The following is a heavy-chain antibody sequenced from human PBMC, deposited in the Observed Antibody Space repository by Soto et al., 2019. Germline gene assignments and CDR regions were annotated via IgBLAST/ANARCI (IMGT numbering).Heavy chain of an antibody. D-gene: IGHD3-10*01. J-gene: IGHJ4*02. CDR1: GFTFSDYY. CDR2: ISSRATAI. CDR3: AREVLAVDGSYFDN. V-gene: IGHV3-11*01. Sequence: PGGSLRLSCAASGFTFSDYYMRWVRQAPGKGLEWISYISSRATAIYYADSVKGRFTISRDNAKNSLYLQMNSLRAEDTAVYYCAREVLAVDGSYFDNWGQGTLVTVSS.